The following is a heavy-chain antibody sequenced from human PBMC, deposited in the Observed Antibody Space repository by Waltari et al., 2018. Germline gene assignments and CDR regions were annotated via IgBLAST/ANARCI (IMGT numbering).Heavy chain of an antibody. D-gene: IGHD4-17*01. Sequence: EVQLVESGGGLIKPGGSLRLSCAASGFTVSSNYMSWVRQAQGKGLEWVSVSYSGGTTYYANSVKGRFTISRDNSKNTVYLQMNRLRAEDTAVYYCAREHYGGGFWGQGTLVTVSS. CDR2: SYSGGTT. CDR1: GFTVSSNY. V-gene: IGHV3-53*01. J-gene: IGHJ4*02. CDR3: AREHYGGGF.